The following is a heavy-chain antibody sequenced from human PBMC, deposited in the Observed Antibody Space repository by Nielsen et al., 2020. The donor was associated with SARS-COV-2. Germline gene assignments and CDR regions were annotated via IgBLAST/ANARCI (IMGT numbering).Heavy chain of an antibody. D-gene: IGHD5-24*01. CDR1: GFTFSTYD. V-gene: IGHV3-13*01. J-gene: IGHJ6*02. Sequence: GESLKISCAASGFTFSTYDMHWVRQAPGKGLEWVSVIGTTGDTYYSGFVKGRFTVSRENAKSSFYLQMNSLRAGDTAVYYCARDTINDGLDVWGQGTTVTVSS. CDR3: ARDTINDGLDV. CDR2: IGTTGDT.